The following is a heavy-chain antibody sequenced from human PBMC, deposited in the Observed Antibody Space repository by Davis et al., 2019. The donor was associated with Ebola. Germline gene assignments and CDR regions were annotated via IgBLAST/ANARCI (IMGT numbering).Heavy chain of an antibody. CDR3: AAESAPYYYYYGMDV. V-gene: IGHV1-18*01. Sequence: AASVKVSCKASGYTFTSYGISWVRQAPGQGLEWMGWISAYNGNTNYAQKLQGRVTMTTDTSTSTAYMELSSLRSEDTAVYYCAAESAPYYYYYGMDVWGQGTTVTVSS. D-gene: IGHD6-6*01. J-gene: IGHJ6*02. CDR2: ISAYNGNT. CDR1: GYTFTSYG.